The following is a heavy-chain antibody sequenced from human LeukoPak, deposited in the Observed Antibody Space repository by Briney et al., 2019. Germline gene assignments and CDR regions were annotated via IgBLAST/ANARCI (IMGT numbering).Heavy chain of an antibody. CDR1: GGSISSGSYY. Sequence: PSETLSLTCTVSGGSISSGSYYWSWIRQPPGKGLEWIGSIYYSGSTYYNPSLKSRVTISVDTSKNQFSLKLSSVTAADTAVYYCARPSTTYYGSGSDAFDIWGQGTMVTVSS. CDR2: IYYSGST. J-gene: IGHJ3*02. D-gene: IGHD3-10*01. V-gene: IGHV4-39*01. CDR3: ARPSTTYYGSGSDAFDI.